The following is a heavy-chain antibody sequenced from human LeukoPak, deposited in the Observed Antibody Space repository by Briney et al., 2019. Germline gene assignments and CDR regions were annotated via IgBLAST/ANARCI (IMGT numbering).Heavy chain of an antibody. V-gene: IGHV3-23*01. CDR2: ISGSGGST. D-gene: IGHD6-13*01. CDR3: TRELGYTSSWYYFDY. Sequence: GGSLRLSCAASGFTFSSYAMSWVRQAPGKGLEWVSAISGSGGSTYYADSVKGRFTISRDNSKNTLYLQMNSLRAEDTAVYYCTRELGYTSSWYYFDYWGQGILVTVSS. J-gene: IGHJ4*02. CDR1: GFTFSSYA.